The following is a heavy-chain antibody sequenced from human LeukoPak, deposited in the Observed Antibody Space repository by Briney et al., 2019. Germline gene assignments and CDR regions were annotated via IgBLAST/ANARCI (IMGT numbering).Heavy chain of an antibody. D-gene: IGHD2-21*01. CDR1: GGTFSSYA. Sequence: SVKVSCKASGGTFSSYAISWVRQAPGQGLEWMGRIIPSLGIANYAQKFQGRVTITADKSTSTAYMELSSLRSEDTAVYYCARGRYCGGDCYVTYYYYMDVWGKGTTVTVSS. CDR3: ARGRYCGGDCYVTYYYYMDV. CDR2: IIPSLGIA. J-gene: IGHJ6*03. V-gene: IGHV1-69*04.